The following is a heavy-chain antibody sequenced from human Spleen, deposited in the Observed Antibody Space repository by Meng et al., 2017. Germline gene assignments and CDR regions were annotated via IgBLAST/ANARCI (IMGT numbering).Heavy chain of an antibody. CDR3: SKDYTGSEDY. CDR1: GFTVSSNY. Sequence: EVQLVESGGGLIQPGGYLILSCAASGFTVSSNYMSLVRQAPGKGLEWVSRINPDGSSTSYADSVKGRFTISRENAKNTLYLQMTSLRAEDTAVYYCSKDYTGSEDYWGQGTLVTVSS. V-gene: IGHV3-74*01. J-gene: IGHJ4*02. CDR2: INPDGSST. D-gene: IGHD5-12*01.